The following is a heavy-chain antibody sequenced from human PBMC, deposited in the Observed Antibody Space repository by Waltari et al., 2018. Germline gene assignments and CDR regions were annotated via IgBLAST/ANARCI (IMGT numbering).Heavy chain of an antibody. CDR2: MNPNRGNT. D-gene: IGHD3-10*01. J-gene: IGHJ4*02. CDR3: ARGGDEGIWFGESNFDY. CDR1: GYTFTSYD. V-gene: IGHV1-8*01. Sequence: QVQLVQSGAEVKKPGASVKVSCKASGYTFTSYDIHWVRRAAGQGLEGMGWMNPNRGNTGYAQKFQGRVTMTRNTSISTAYMELSSLRSEDTAVYYCARGGDEGIWFGESNFDYWGQGTLVTVSS.